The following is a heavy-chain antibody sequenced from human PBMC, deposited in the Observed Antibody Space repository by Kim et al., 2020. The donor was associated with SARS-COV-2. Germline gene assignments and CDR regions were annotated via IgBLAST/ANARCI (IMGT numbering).Heavy chain of an antibody. J-gene: IGHJ5*02. D-gene: IGHD5-12*01. CDR1: GGSISSYY. Sequence: SETLSLTCTVSGGSISSYYWSWIRQPPGKGLEWIGYIYYSGSTNYNPSLKSRVTISVDTSKNQFSLKLSSVTAADTAVYYCARTSQRWLQLEHSWFDPWGQGTLVTVSS. V-gene: IGHV4-59*13. CDR3: ARTSQRWLQLEHSWFDP. CDR2: IYYSGST.